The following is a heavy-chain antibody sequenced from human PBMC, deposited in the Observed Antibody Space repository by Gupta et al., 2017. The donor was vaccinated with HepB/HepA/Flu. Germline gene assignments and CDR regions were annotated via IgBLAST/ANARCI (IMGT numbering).Heavy chain of an antibody. D-gene: IGHD1-14*01. CDR1: GFTFNSYA. J-gene: IGHJ4*02. CDR3: AQDLSGIPSVY. V-gene: IGHV3-23*01. Sequence: EVHLLESGGGLVQPGGSLTLSCAASGFTFNSYAMSWVRQAPGKGPEWVSAILGNGDRTYYADSVKGRFSISRDNSKSTLFLQMNSLRAEDTAMYYCAQDLSGIPSVYWGQGTQVTVSS. CDR2: ILGNGDRT.